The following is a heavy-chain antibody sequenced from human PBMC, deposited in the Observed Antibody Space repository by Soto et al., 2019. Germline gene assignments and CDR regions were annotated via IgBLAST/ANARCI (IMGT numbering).Heavy chain of an antibody. Sequence: PWGSLRLSCAASGFTFTNYGIHFVRHSPFKGLEWVAVIWYDGSNKYYADSVKGRFIISRDNSKNTLYLQMNSLRAEDTAVYYCARGPSDIVLVPAAIDYWGQGTLVTVSS. CDR1: GFTFTNYG. D-gene: IGHD2-2*01. CDR2: IWYDGSNK. V-gene: IGHV3-33*01. J-gene: IGHJ4*02. CDR3: ARGPSDIVLVPAAIDY.